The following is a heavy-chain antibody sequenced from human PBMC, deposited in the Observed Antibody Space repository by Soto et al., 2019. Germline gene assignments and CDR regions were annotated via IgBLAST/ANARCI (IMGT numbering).Heavy chain of an antibody. V-gene: IGHV4-59*08. D-gene: IGHD3-10*01. J-gene: IGHJ4*02. CDR1: GGSISNYY. CDR3: ARHNYGSGRTYFDY. CDR2: IYYSGST. Sequence: LSLTCIVSGGSISNYYWSWIRQPPGKGLEWIGYIYYSGSTNYNPSLKSRVTISVDTSKNQFSLKLNSMTAADTAVYYCARHNYGSGRTYFDYWGQGTLVTVSS.